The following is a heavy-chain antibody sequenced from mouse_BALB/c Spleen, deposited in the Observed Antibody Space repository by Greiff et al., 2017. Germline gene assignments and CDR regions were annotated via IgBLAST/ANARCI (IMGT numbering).Heavy chain of an antibody. CDR1: GFSLTSYG. J-gene: IGHJ4*01. V-gene: IGHV2-9*02. Sequence: VHLVESGPGLVAPSQSLSITCTVSGFSLTSYGVHWVRQPPGKGLEWLGVIWAGGSTNYNSALMSRLSISKDNSKSQVFLKMNSLQTDDTAMYYCARDGDYGYDAMDYWGQGTSVTVSS. CDR3: ARDGDYGYDAMDY. D-gene: IGHD1-2*01. CDR2: IWAGGST.